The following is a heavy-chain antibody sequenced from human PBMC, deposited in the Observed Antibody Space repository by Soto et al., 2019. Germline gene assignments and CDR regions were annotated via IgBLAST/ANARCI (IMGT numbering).Heavy chain of an antibody. CDR3: ARSDPFYDSTSHPLDS. CDR1: GYNFSTFG. V-gene: IGHV1-18*01. CDR2: TGVSSGLT. J-gene: IGHJ4*02. Sequence: QIHLVQSGPEVKRPGASVQVSCQASGYNFSTFGLSWVRQAPGQGLEWMGWTGVSSGLTNYARKFQDRVSMSTDTSTTTAFLDLRSLTSDDTAVYYCARSDPFYDSTSHPLDSWGQGTLVTVSS. D-gene: IGHD3-22*01.